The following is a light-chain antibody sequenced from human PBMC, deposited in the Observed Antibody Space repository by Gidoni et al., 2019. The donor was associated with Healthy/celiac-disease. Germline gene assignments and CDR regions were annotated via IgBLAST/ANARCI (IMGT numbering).Light chain of an antibody. CDR3: QQYGSSPLT. J-gene: IGKJ3*01. CDR1: QSVSSSY. Sequence: DIVLTQSPGTLSLSPGERATLSCRASQSVSSSYLAWYQQKPGQAPRLLIYGASSRATGIPDRFSGSGSGTDFTLTLSRLEPEDFAVYSCQQYGSSPLTFGPGTKVDIK. V-gene: IGKV3-20*01. CDR2: GAS.